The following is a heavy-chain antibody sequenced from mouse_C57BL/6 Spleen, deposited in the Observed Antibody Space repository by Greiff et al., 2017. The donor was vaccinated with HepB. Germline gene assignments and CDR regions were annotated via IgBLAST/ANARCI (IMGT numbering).Heavy chain of an antibody. Sequence: VQLQQSGAELVKSGATVKLSCPASGGNMKDTYMHWLQQWPEQGLEWSGRMDPPNGNTKYETKFPGKATVTADTSTNTACQQLSSLTSEDTAVYYCARVARKWGQGTTLTVAS. V-gene: IGHV14-3*02. CDR2: MDPPNGNT. CDR1: GGNMKDTY. J-gene: IGHJ2*01. CDR3: ARVARK.